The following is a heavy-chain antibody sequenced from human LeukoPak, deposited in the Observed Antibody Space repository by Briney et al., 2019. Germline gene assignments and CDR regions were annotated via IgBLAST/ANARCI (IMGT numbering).Heavy chain of an antibody. Sequence: GGSLRLSCAASGFTFSSYWMSWVRQAPGKGLEYVSAISSNGGSTYYANSVKGRFTISRDNSKNTLYLQMGSLRAEDMAVYYCARTNYGDLGYWGQGTLVTVSS. V-gene: IGHV3-64*01. J-gene: IGHJ4*02. CDR1: GFTFSSYW. D-gene: IGHD4-17*01. CDR3: ARTNYGDLGY. CDR2: ISSNGGST.